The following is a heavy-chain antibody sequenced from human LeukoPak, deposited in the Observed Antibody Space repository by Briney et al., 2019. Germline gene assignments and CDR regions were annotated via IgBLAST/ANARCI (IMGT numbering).Heavy chain of an antibody. CDR3: AKVRWDNSGWYYSDS. CDR1: GFALSAYA. Sequence: GGSLRLSCAASGFALSAYAMHWVRQTPAKGLEWVTFIGSDGSTKYYADSVKGRFTVSRDNSKNTLYLQVNSLRVEGTAVYYCAKVRWDNSGWYYSDSWGQGTLVTVSS. V-gene: IGHV3-30*02. D-gene: IGHD6-19*01. J-gene: IGHJ4*02. CDR2: IGSDGSTK.